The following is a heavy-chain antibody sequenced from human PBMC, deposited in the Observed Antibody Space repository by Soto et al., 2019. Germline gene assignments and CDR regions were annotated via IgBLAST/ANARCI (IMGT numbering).Heavy chain of an antibody. J-gene: IGHJ4*02. CDR2: ISGSGGST. V-gene: IGHV3-23*01. Sequence: GGSLRLSCAASGFTFSSYAMSWVRQAPGKGLEWVSAISGSGGSTYYADSVKGRFTISRDNSKNTLYLQMNSLRAEDTAVYYCVMPLYYYDSSGYFDWGQGTLVTVSS. D-gene: IGHD3-22*01. CDR1: GFTFSSYA. CDR3: VMPLYYYDSSGYFD.